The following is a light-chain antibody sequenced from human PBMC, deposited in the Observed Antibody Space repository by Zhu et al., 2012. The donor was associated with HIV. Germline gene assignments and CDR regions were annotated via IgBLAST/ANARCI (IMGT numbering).Light chain of an antibody. Sequence: EIVLTQSPGILSLSPGDRATLSCRASQSVNKIFLAWYQRRPGQAPRLLIYGASSRASGIPDRFSGSGSGADLTLSISRLEPEDFAVYYCQQYGRPFVTFGQGTRLEIK. CDR2: GAS. CDR1: QSVNKIF. J-gene: IGKJ5*01. V-gene: IGKV3-20*01. CDR3: QQYGRPFVT.